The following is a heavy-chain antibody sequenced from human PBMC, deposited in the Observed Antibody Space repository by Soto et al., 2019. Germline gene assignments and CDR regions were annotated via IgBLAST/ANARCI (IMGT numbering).Heavy chain of an antibody. V-gene: IGHV3-23*01. Sequence: GGSLRLSCAASGFTFSSYAMSWVRQAPGKGLEWVSAISGSGGSTYYADSVKGRFTISRDNSKNTLYLQMNSLRAEDTAVYYCAKDILGAPLRGYSGYDFDYWGQGTLVTVSS. CDR2: ISGSGGST. CDR1: GFTFSSYA. CDR3: AKDILGAPLRGYSGYDFDY. J-gene: IGHJ4*02. D-gene: IGHD5-12*01.